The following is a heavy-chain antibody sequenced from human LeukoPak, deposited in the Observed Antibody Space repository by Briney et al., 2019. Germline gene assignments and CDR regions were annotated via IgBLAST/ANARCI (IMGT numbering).Heavy chain of an antibody. D-gene: IGHD3-3*01. V-gene: IGHV3-7*01. CDR1: GFTFSSYW. Sequence: GGSLRLSCAASGFTFSSYWMSWVRQAPGKGLEWVANIKQDGSEKYYVDSVKGRFTISRDNAKNSLYLQMNSLRAEDTAVYYRARSHDFWSGYSRPPYYYYYYMDDWGKGTTVTVSS. CDR3: ARSHDFWSGYSRPPYYYYYYMDD. J-gene: IGHJ6*03. CDR2: IKQDGSEK.